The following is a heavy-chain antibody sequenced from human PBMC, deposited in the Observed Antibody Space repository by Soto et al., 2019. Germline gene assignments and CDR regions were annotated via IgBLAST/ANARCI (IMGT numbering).Heavy chain of an antibody. V-gene: IGHV4-34*01. CDR3: ASGLPIVVVVAATPTDPHGPKHYGMDF. CDR1: GGSFSGYY. J-gene: IGHJ6*04. D-gene: IGHD2-15*01. Sequence: PSETLSLTCAVYGGSFSGYYRSWIRQPPGKGLEWIGEINHSGSTNYNPSLKSRVTISVDTSKNQFSLKLSSVTAADTAVYYCASGLPIVVVVAATPTDPHGPKHYGMDFWGKGTTVTVSS. CDR2: INHSGST.